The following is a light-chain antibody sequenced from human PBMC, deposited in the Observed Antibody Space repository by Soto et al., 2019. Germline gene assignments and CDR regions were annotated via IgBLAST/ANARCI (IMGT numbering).Light chain of an antibody. CDR1: QSVSTK. V-gene: IGKV3-11*01. J-gene: IGKJ5*01. CDR3: QQRSNWPPT. CDR2: DAS. Sequence: ATLSVSPGGTATLPCRASQSVSTKLAWYQQKPGQAPRLLINDASNRATGIPARFSGSGSGTDFTLTISSLEPEDFAVYYCQQRSNWPPTFGQGTRLEIK.